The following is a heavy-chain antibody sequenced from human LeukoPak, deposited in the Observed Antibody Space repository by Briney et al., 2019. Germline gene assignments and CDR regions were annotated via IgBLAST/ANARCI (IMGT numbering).Heavy chain of an antibody. CDR2: IYTSGST. Sequence: KPSETLSLTCTVPVGSISSYYWSWIRQPAGKGLEWIGRIYTSGSTNYNPSLKSRVTMSVDTSKNQFALKLSSVTAADTAVYYCARDLGTGTTGNNWFDPWGQGTLVTVSS. J-gene: IGHJ5*02. D-gene: IGHD1-1*01. CDR3: ARDLGTGTTGNNWFDP. V-gene: IGHV4-4*07. CDR1: VGSISSYY.